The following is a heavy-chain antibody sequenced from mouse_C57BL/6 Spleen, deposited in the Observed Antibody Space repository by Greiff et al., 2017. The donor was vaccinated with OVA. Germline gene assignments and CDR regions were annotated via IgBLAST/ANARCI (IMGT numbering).Heavy chain of an antibody. Sequence: VKLVESGPGLVAPSQSLSITCTVSGFSLTSYGVHWVRQPPGKGLEWLVVIWSDGSTTYNSALKSRLSISKDNSKSQVFLKMNSLQTDDTAMYYCARHEATVGDHWYFDVWGTGTTVTVSS. J-gene: IGHJ1*03. V-gene: IGHV2-6-1*01. D-gene: IGHD1-1*01. CDR1: GFSLTSYG. CDR3: ARHEATVGDHWYFDV. CDR2: IWSDGST.